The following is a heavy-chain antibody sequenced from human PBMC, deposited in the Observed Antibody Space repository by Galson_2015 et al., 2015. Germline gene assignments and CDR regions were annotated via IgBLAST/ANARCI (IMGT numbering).Heavy chain of an antibody. CDR1: GYTFTGYY. V-gene: IGHV1-2*06. D-gene: IGHD3-3*01. CDR3: ARIKPTYYDFWSGYYYFDY. J-gene: IGHJ4*02. CDR2: INPNSGGT. Sequence: SVKVSCKASGYTFTGYYMHWVRQAPGQGLEWMGRINPNSGGTNYAQKFQGRVTMTRDTSISTAYMELSRLRSDDTAVYYCARIKPTYYDFWSGYYYFDYWGQGTLVTVSS.